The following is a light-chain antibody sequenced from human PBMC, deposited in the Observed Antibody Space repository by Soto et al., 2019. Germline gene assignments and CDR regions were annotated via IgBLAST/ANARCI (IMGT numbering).Light chain of an antibody. CDR2: EVN. J-gene: IGLJ1*01. CDR3: NSFTNSSTYV. Sequence: QSALTQPASVSGSPGQSITISCTGTSSDIGSYNRVSWYQQPPGTAPKLIIYEVNNRPSGVPDRFSGSKSGNTASLTISGIQAEDEADYYCNSFTNSSTYVFGTGTKVTV. V-gene: IGLV2-18*02. CDR1: SSDIGSYNR.